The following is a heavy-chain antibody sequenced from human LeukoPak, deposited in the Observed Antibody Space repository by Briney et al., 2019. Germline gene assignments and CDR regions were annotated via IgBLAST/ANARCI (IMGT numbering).Heavy chain of an antibody. CDR3: ARDEAVAGTVSFGMDV. Sequence: GASVKVSCKASGYTFTSYDINWVRQATGQGLEWMGWMNPNSGNTGYAQKFQGRVTMTRNTSISTAYMELSSLRSEDTAVYYCARDEAVAGTVSFGMDVWGQGTTVTVFS. J-gene: IGHJ6*02. CDR2: MNPNSGNT. V-gene: IGHV1-8*01. CDR1: GYTFTSYD. D-gene: IGHD6-19*01.